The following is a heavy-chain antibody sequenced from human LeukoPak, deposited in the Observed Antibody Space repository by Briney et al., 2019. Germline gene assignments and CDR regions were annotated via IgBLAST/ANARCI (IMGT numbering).Heavy chain of an antibody. V-gene: IGHV4-59*01. Sequence: SETLSLTCTVSGGSISSYYWSWIRQPPGKGLEWIGYIYYSGSTNYNPSLKSRVTISVDTPKNQFSLKLSSVTAADTAVYYCARGGWYGSNYYFDYWGQGTLVTVSS. J-gene: IGHJ4*02. CDR2: IYYSGST. D-gene: IGHD6-19*01. CDR1: GGSISSYY. CDR3: ARGGWYGSNYYFDY.